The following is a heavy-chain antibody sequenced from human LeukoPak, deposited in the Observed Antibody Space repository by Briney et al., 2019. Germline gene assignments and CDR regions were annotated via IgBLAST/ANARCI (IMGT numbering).Heavy chain of an antibody. CDR2: MNPNSGNT. D-gene: IGHD3-9*01. CDR1: GDTFTSYD. V-gene: IGHV1-8*01. CDR3: ARQGVLRYFARSNWFDP. Sequence: GASVKVSCKASGDTFTSYDINWVRQATGQGLEWMGWMNPNSGNTGYAQKFQGRVTMTRNTSISTAYMELSSLRSEDTAVYYCARQGVLRYFARSNWFDPWGQGTLVTVSS. J-gene: IGHJ5*02.